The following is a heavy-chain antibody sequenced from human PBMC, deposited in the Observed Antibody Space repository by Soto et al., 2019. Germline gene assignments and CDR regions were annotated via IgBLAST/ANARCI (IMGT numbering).Heavy chain of an antibody. D-gene: IGHD2-21*02. CDR1: GGSISSYY. CDR2: IYYSGST. CDR3: ARELMVTAHNWFDP. V-gene: IGHV4-59*01. J-gene: IGHJ5*02. Sequence: SETLSLTCTVSGGSISSYYWSWIRQPPGKGLEWIGYIYYSGSTNYNPSLKSRVTISVDTSKNQFSLKLSSVTAADTAVYYCARELMVTAHNWFDPWGQGTLVTVSS.